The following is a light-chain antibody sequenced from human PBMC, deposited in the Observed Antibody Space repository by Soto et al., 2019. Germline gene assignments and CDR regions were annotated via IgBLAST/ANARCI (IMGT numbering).Light chain of an antibody. Sequence: EIVLTQSPATLSLSPGERATLSCRASQSVSSYLGWYQQKPGQAPRLLIYDASNRATGIPARFSGSGSGTDVTLTINSLEPEDSAVYYCQQRSNWPPRITFGQGTRLEIK. V-gene: IGKV3-11*01. CDR1: QSVSSY. CDR2: DAS. J-gene: IGKJ5*01. CDR3: QQRSNWPPRIT.